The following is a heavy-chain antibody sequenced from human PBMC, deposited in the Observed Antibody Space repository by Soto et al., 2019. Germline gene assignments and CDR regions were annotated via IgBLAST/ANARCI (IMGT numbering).Heavy chain of an antibody. CDR1: GYTFTSYY. Sequence: ASVKVSCKASGYTFTSYYMHWVRQAPGQGLEWMGIINPSGGSTSYAQKFQGRVTMTRDTSTSTVYMELSSLRSEDTAAYYCARDGEIAARPLPFDYWGQGTLVTVSS. D-gene: IGHD6-6*01. CDR3: ARDGEIAARPLPFDY. J-gene: IGHJ4*02. CDR2: INPSGGST. V-gene: IGHV1-46*03.